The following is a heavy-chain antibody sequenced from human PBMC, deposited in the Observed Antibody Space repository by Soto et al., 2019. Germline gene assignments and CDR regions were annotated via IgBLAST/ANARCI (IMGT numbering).Heavy chain of an antibody. D-gene: IGHD6-19*01. Sequence: QPQLQESGPGLVKPSETLSLTCTVSGGSISSSGYYWGWIRQPPGKGLEWIGSIYSSGSTYFNPSLKSRVTISVHTSKNQFSLMLSSVTAADTAVYFCARRDSSGWGPFDYWGQGTLVTVSS. CDR3: ARRDSSGWGPFDY. CDR2: IYSSGST. CDR1: GGSISSSGYY. V-gene: IGHV4-39*01. J-gene: IGHJ4*02.